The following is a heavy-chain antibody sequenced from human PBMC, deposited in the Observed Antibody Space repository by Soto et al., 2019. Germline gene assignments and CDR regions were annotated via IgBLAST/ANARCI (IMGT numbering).Heavy chain of an antibody. J-gene: IGHJ4*02. CDR1: GFTFSSYG. CDR2: ISYDGSNK. D-gene: IGHD6-19*01. Sequence: GSLRLSCAASGFTFSSYGMHWVRRAPGKGLEWVAVISYDGSNKYYADSVKGRFTISRDNSKNTLYLQMNSLRAEDTAVYYCAKATGYSSGWSLWGQGTLVTVSS. V-gene: IGHV3-30*18. CDR3: AKATGYSSGWSL.